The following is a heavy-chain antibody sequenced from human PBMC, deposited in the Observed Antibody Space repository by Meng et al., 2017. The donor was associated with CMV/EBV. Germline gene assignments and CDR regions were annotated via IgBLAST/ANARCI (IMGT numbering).Heavy chain of an antibody. J-gene: IGHJ4*02. Sequence: VQLQQCDAGLLKPSEPPSLTCAVYGGSFSGYYWSWIRQPPGKWLEWIGEINHSGSTNYNPSLKSRVTISVDTSKNQFSLKLSSVTAADTAVYYCARGGIAAAGPFDYWGQGTLVTVSS. CDR3: ARGGIAAAGPFDY. CDR1: GGSFSGYY. D-gene: IGHD6-13*01. CDR2: INHSGST. V-gene: IGHV4-34*01.